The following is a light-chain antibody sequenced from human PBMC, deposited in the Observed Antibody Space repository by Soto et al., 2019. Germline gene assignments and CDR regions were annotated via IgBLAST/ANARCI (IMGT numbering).Light chain of an antibody. CDR3: AAWDDSLSGVV. CDR2: RNN. Sequence: QSVLTQPPSASGTPGQRVTISCSGSSSNIGNNFIYWYKQLPGTAPKLLIFRNNQRPSGVPDRFSGSKSGTSGSLAISGLRSEDEADYYCAAWDDSLSGVVFGGGTKVTVL. J-gene: IGLJ2*01. V-gene: IGLV1-47*01. CDR1: SSNIGNNF.